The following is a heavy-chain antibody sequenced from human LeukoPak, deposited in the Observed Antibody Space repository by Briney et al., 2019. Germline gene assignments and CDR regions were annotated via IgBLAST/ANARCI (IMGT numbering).Heavy chain of an antibody. Sequence: GGSLRLSCAASGFTFDDYAMHWDRQAPGKGMEWVSGISWNSGSIGYADSVKGRFTISRDNAKNSLYLQMNSLRAEDTALYYCAKENVAATSGAFDIWGQGTMVTVSS. CDR3: AKENVAATSGAFDI. J-gene: IGHJ3*02. CDR2: ISWNSGSI. V-gene: IGHV3-9*01. CDR1: GFTFDDYA. D-gene: IGHD2-15*01.